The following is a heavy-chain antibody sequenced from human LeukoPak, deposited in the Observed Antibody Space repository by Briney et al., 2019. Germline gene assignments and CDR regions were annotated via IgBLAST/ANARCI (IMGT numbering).Heavy chain of an antibody. J-gene: IGHJ4*02. D-gene: IGHD5-24*01. V-gene: IGHV4-28*05. Sequence: SDTLSLTCAVSGYSISSSNWWGWIRQPPGKGLEWIGYIYYSGSIYYNPSLKSRVTMSVDTSKNQFSLKLSSVTAADTAVYYCARGRGRDGDNLTPWGQGTLVTVSS. CDR3: ARGRGRDGDNLTP. CDR1: GYSISSSNW. CDR2: IYYSGSI.